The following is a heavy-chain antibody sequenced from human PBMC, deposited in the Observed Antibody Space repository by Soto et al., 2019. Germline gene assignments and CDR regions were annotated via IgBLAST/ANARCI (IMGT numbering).Heavy chain of an antibody. J-gene: IGHJ4*02. D-gene: IGHD3-3*01. CDR1: GGSVSSGSYY. V-gene: IGHV4-61*01. CDR2: IYYSGST. Sequence: PSETLSLTCTVSGGSVSSGSYYWSWIRQPPGKGLEWIGYIYYSGSTNYNPSLKSRVTISVDTSKNQFSLKLSSVTAADTAVYYCARSIPAKFGVVIIFDYWGQGTLVTVSS. CDR3: ARSIPAKFGVVIIFDY.